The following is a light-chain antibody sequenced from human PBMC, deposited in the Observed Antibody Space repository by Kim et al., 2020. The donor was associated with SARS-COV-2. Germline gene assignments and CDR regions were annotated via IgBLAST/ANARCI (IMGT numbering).Light chain of an antibody. V-gene: IGKV3-15*01. J-gene: IGKJ2*01. CDR1: QGVNSN. CDR2: GAS. Sequence: GSPGERSPPSCGDSQGVNSNLTWYQQKPGQAPRLLLYGASTRATGIPARFSGSGSGTEFTLTISSLQSEDFAVYYCQQDNNLPRYTFGQGTKLEI. CDR3: QQDNNLPRYT.